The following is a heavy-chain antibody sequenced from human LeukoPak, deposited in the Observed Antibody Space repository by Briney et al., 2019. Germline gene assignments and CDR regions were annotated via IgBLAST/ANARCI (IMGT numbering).Heavy chain of an antibody. Sequence: SETLSLTCTVSGYSISSGYYWGWIRQPPGKGLEWIGSIYHSGSTFYNSSLKSRVTISVDKSKNQFSLKLSSVTAADTAVYYCASSEWLLGYYYYYMDVWGKGTTVTVSS. CDR3: ASSEWLLGYYYYYMDV. V-gene: IGHV4-38-2*02. CDR2: IYHSGST. CDR1: GYSISSGYY. D-gene: IGHD3-3*01. J-gene: IGHJ6*03.